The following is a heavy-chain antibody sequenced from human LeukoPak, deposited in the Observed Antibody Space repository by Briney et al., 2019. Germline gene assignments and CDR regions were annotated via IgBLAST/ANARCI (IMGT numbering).Heavy chain of an antibody. CDR1: GGSFSGYY. CDR2: INHSGST. V-gene: IGHV4-34*01. D-gene: IGHD3-22*01. CDR3: ARMMYYYDSSGHSGAFDI. J-gene: IGHJ3*02. Sequence: SGTLSLTCAVYGGSFSGYYWSWIRQPPGKGLEWIGEINHSGSTNYNPPLKSRVTTSVDTTTNQFSLKLSSVTAADTAVYYCARMMYYYDSSGHSGAFDIWGQGTMVTVSS.